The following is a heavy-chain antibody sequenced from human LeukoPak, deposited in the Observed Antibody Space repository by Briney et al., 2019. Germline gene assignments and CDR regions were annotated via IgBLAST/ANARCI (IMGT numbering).Heavy chain of an antibody. V-gene: IGHV3-23*01. CDR1: GFTFSSYA. CDR2: ISGSGGST. J-gene: IGHJ4*02. Sequence: GGSLRLSCAASGFTFSSYAMSWVREAPGKGLEWVSTISGSGGSTYYADSVKGRFSISRDNTKNTLYLQMNSLRAEGTAVYYCAKRGLFYDSSFDSWGQGTLVTVSS. D-gene: IGHD3-22*01. CDR3: AKRGLFYDSSFDS.